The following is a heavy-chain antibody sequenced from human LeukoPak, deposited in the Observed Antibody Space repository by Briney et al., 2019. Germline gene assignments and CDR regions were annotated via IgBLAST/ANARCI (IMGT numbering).Heavy chain of an antibody. CDR3: ARRSRTFGPYDWYFDI. J-gene: IGHJ2*01. D-gene: IGHD3-10*01. Sequence: PSETLSLTCTVSGGSISSSRYYLGWIRQPPGKSLEWIGSIYYSGTTYFNPSLKSRVTISVDTSKSHFSLRLSPLTATDTAIYYCARRSRTFGPYDWYFDIWGRGTLVTVSS. V-gene: IGHV4-39*02. CDR1: GGSISSSRYY. CDR2: IYYSGTT.